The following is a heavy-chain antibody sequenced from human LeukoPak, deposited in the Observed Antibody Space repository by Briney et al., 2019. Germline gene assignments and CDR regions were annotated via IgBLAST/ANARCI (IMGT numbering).Heavy chain of an antibody. Sequence: SETLSLTCTVSGGSISPYNGSWLRQTPGTGLEWIGRIYKSGRTNHNPSLESRVTMSVDTSKNQFSLKLSSVTAADTAVYYCERSYDRSGYSVGFDYWGQGTLVTVSS. J-gene: IGHJ4*02. D-gene: IGHD3-22*01. CDR3: ERSYDRSGYSVGFDY. V-gene: IGHV4-4*07. CDR2: IYKSGRT. CDR1: GGSISPYN.